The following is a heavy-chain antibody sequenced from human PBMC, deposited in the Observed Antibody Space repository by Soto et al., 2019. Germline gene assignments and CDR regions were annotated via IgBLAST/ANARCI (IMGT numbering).Heavy chain of an antibody. V-gene: IGHV4-28*01. CDR3: ARTAPLYCSGGSCYANWFDP. Sequence: LQESGPGLVKPSDTLSLICAVSGYSISSSNWWGWIRQPPGKGLEWIGYIYYSGSTYYNPSLTSRVPMTVRTSTNQFSLTLSSVTAVDTAVYYCARTAPLYCSGGSCYANWFDPWGQGTLVTVSS. CDR2: IYYSGST. CDR1: GYSISSSNW. D-gene: IGHD2-15*01. J-gene: IGHJ5*02.